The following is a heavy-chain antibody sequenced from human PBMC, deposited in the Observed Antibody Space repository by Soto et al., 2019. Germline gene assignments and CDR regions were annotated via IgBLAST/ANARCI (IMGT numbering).Heavy chain of an antibody. CDR2: IYHSGST. Sequence: QLQLQESGSGLVKPSQTLSLTCAVSGGSISSGGYSWSWIRQPPGKGLEWIGYIYHSGSTYYNPSLKSRVTTTVDRSKNQFSLKLSSVTAADTAVYYCSAGGGLPRYYWGQGTLVTVSS. D-gene: IGHD5-12*01. V-gene: IGHV4-30-2*01. CDR3: SAGGGLPRYY. CDR1: GGSISSGGYS. J-gene: IGHJ4*02.